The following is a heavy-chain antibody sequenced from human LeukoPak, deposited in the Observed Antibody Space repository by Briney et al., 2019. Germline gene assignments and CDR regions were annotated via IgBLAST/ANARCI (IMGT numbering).Heavy chain of an antibody. J-gene: IGHJ4*02. CDR1: GLTFSSYA. V-gene: IGHV3-30*04. CDR2: IWYDGSNK. CDR3: AKVLTGSQDY. D-gene: IGHD1-14*01. Sequence: PGRSLRLSCAASGLTFSSYAMHWVRQAPGKGLEWVAVIWYDGSNKYYADSVKGRVTLSRDNSKNTLYLQMNSLRAEDTAVYFCAKVLTGSQDYWGQGTLVTVTS.